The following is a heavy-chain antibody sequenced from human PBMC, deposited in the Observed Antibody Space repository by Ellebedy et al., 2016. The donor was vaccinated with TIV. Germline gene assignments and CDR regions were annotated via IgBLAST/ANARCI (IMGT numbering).Heavy chain of an antibody. CDR1: GFTFSSYS. D-gene: IGHD3-10*01. CDR3: ASSRYHYYVGNTIFVY. CDR2: VNAGGIVI. Sequence: GESLKISCAASGFTFSSYSMNWVRQAPGKGLEWVAGVNAGGIVIAYADSVKGRFIISRDNSKNTLDLQMNSLRAEDTAVYYCASSRYHYYVGNTIFVYWGQGTLVTVSS. J-gene: IGHJ4*02. V-gene: IGHV3-21*04.